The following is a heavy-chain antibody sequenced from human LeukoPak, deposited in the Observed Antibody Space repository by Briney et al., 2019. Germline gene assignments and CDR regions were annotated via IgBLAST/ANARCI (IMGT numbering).Heavy chain of an antibody. J-gene: IGHJ5*02. CDR2: ISSSSSTI. Sequence: GGSLRLSCAASGFTFSSYSMNWVRQAPGQGLEWVSYISSSSSTIYYADSVKGRFTISRDNAKNSLYLQMNSLRAEDTAAYYCAREFGVRGPPLGHWFDPWGQGTLVTVSS. CDR3: AREFGVRGPPLGHWFDP. D-gene: IGHD3-10*01. V-gene: IGHV3-48*04. CDR1: GFTFSSYS.